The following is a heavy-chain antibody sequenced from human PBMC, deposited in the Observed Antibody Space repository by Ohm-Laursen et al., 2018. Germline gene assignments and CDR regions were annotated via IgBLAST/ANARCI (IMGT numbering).Heavy chain of an antibody. CDR3: AREGNWYFDL. CDR2: ISSSSTYI. J-gene: IGHJ2*01. Sequence: SLRLSCTASGFTFSSYSMNWVRQAPGKGLEWVSSISSSSTYIYYADAVKGRFTISRDNAKNSLYLQMNSLRAEDTAVYYCAREGNWYFDLWGRGTLVTVSS. CDR1: GFTFSSYS. V-gene: IGHV3-21*01.